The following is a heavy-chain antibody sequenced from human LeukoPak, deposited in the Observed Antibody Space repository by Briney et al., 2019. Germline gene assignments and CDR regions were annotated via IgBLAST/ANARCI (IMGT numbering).Heavy chain of an antibody. V-gene: IGHV3-21*01. CDR2: ISSSSSYI. CDR1: GFTFSSYS. CDR3: AKKRIQLWHMDV. J-gene: IGHJ6*03. Sequence: SGGSLRLSCAASGFTFSSYSMNWVRQAPGKGLEWVSSISSSSSYIYYADSVKGRFTISRDNAKNSLYLQMNSLRAEDTAVYYCAKKRIQLWHMDVWGKGTTVTVSS. D-gene: IGHD5-18*01.